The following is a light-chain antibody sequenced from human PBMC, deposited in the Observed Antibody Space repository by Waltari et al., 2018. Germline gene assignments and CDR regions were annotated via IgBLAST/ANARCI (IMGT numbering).Light chain of an antibody. J-gene: IGKJ4*01. V-gene: IGKV3-15*01. CDR2: GAS. CDR3: QHYNNLPLT. CDR1: QSVSSK. Sequence: EIVMTQSPATLSVSPGERATLSCRASQSVSSKLAWYQQRPGLAPRLLIYGASTRATGIPARFTGSGSGTEFTLTISSLQSEDFAVYFCQHYNNLPLTFGGGTKVEI.